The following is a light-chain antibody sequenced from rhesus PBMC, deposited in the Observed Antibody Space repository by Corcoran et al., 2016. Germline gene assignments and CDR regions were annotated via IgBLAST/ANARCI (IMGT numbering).Light chain of an antibody. CDR3: KQYTNWIN. CDR1: QSIGSN. J-gene: IGKJ2*01. CDR2: ETS. V-gene: IGKV3-42*02. Sequence: ETVVTQSPATLSLSPGERTTLSCRASQSIGSNLAWYQQRPWQAPKLLIVETSTRATGIPDRFTGSGAGTEFTLTISGLEPEDVVIYFCKQYTNWINFCRGTKVEIK.